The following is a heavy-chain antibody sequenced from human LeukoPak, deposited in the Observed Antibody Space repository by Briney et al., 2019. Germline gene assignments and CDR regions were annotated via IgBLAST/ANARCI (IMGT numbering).Heavy chain of an antibody. V-gene: IGHV3-21*01. CDR2: ISGNSAYI. Sequence: GGSLTLSCAASGFMYSGYTMNWVRQAPGKGLEWVSSISGNSAYIYYADSVKGRFTVSRDNAKNSLYLQMNSLGVEDTAMYYCAPICSSGNCFQTRFDYWGQGTLVTVSS. D-gene: IGHD3-22*01. J-gene: IGHJ4*02. CDR1: GFMYSGYT. CDR3: APICSSGNCFQTRFDY.